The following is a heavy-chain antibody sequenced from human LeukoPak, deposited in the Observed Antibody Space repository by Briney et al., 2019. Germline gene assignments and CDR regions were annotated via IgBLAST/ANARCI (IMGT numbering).Heavy chain of an antibody. Sequence: SETLSLTCTVSGGSLISYHWSWIRQPPGKGLEWIGYISYSGSTNYNPSLKSRVTISVDTSKNQFSLKLNSVTAADTAVYYCAKGDGYNPHWSPGTLVTVSS. CDR3: AKGDGYNPH. V-gene: IGHV4-59*01. CDR2: ISYSGST. D-gene: IGHD5-24*01. CDR1: GGSLISYH. J-gene: IGHJ4*02.